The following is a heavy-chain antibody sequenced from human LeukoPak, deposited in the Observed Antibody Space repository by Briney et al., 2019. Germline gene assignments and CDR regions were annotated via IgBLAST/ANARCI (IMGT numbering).Heavy chain of an antibody. CDR2: VNPNSGGT. D-gene: IGHD3-22*01. Sequence: ASVKVSCKASGYTFTGYYMHWVRQAPGQGLEWMGRVNPNSGGTNYAQTFQGRVTMTWDTSTSTAYMELSRLRSDDTAVYYCARGFHYDSSGYYYFYWGQGTLVTVSS. CDR1: GYTFTGYY. CDR3: ARGFHYDSSGYYYFY. J-gene: IGHJ4*02. V-gene: IGHV1-2*06.